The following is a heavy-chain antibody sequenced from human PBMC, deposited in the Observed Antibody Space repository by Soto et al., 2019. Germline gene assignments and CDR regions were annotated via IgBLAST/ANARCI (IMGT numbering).Heavy chain of an antibody. V-gene: IGHV1-69*02. CDR1: GGTFSSYT. D-gene: IGHD1-7*01. CDR3: ARARTGTTYYYYYMDV. CDR2: IIPILGIA. Sequence: QVQLVQAGAEVKQPGFSVKVSCKASGGTFSSYTISWVRQSPGQGLEWMGRIIPILGIANYAQKFQGRVTSTADKSTSTAYMELSSLRSEDTAVYYCARARTGTTYYYYYMDVWGKGTTVTVSS. J-gene: IGHJ6*03.